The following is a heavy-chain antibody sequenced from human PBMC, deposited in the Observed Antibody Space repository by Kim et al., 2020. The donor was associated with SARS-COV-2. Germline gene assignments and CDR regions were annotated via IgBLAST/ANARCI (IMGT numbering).Heavy chain of an antibody. V-gene: IGHV4-59*13. CDR2: IYYSGST. CDR1: GGSINSYY. J-gene: IGHJ1*01. D-gene: IGHD3-10*01. Sequence: SETLSLTCTVSGGSINSYYWTWIRQPPGKGLEWIGYIYYSGSTNYNPSLKSRVTMSVDTAKNQFSLNLTSVTAADTAVYCCARFGSGSYVVFQHWGQGTLVTVSS. CDR3: ARFGSGSYVVFQH.